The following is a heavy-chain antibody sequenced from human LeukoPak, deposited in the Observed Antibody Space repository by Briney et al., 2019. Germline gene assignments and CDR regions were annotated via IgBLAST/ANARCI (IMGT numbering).Heavy chain of an antibody. J-gene: IGHJ6*02. Sequence: SETLSLTCTVSGGSISSGDYYWSWIRQPPGKGLEWIGYIYYSGSTYYNPSLKSRVTISVDTSKNQFSLKLSSVTAADTAVYYCARDSHPYYDFWPEVLTGLHNYYGMDVWGQGTTVTVSS. CDR1: GGSISSGDYY. D-gene: IGHD3-3*01. CDR2: IYYSGST. CDR3: ARDSHPYYDFWPEVLTGLHNYYGMDV. V-gene: IGHV4-30-4*01.